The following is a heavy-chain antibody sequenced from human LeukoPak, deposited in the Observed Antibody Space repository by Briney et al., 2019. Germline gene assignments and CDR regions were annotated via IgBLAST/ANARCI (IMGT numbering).Heavy chain of an antibody. D-gene: IGHD7-27*01. J-gene: IGHJ4*02. CDR3: ATVAGFWGGGPYYFDY. V-gene: IGHV1-24*01. Sequence: GASVKVSCKVSRYTLTELSMHWVRQAPGKGLEWMGGFDPEDGETIYAQKFQGRVTMTEDTSTDTAYMELSSVRSEDTAVYYCATVAGFWGGGPYYFDYWGQGTLVTASS. CDR1: RYTLTELS. CDR2: FDPEDGET.